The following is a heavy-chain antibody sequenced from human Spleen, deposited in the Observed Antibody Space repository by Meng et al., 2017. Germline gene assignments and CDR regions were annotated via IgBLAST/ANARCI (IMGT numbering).Heavy chain of an antibody. V-gene: IGHV3-30*04. D-gene: IGHD3-22*01. CDR2: ISYDGSNK. Sequence: GESLKISFAASGFTFSCHAMNWVRQAPGKGLEWVAVISYDGSNKYYADPVKGRFTISRDNSKKEQYLKMNSLRAEDTAVYYCARSYYSDSSGYYFLREFEVDYWGQGTLVTVSS. J-gene: IGHJ4*02. CDR3: ARSYYSDSSGYYFLREFEVDY. CDR1: GFTFSCHA.